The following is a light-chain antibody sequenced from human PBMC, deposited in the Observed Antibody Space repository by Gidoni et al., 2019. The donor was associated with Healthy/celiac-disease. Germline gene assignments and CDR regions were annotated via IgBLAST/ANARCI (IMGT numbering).Light chain of an antibody. V-gene: IGKV4-1*01. J-gene: IGKJ1*01. CDR1: PSVLYSSNNKNY. Sequence: DIMITQTTDSPDVSLGERATINCKSSPSVLYSSNNKNYLAWYQQKPGQPPKLLIYWASTRESGVPDRFSGSGSGTDFTLTISSLQAEDVAVYYCQQYYSTPWTFGQGTKVEIK. CDR2: WAS. CDR3: QQYYSTPWT.